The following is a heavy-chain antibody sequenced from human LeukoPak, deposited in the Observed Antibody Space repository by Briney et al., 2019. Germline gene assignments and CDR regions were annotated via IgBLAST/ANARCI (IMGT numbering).Heavy chain of an antibody. V-gene: IGHV3-64D*06. CDR3: VKALPLYAFDI. J-gene: IGHJ3*02. CDR1: GFTFSSYA. CDR2: ISSNGGST. Sequence: GGSLRPSCSASGFTFSSYAMHWVRQAPGKGLEYVSAISSNGGSTYYADSVKGRFTISRGNSKDTLYLQMSSLRAEDTAVYYCVKALPLYAFDIWGQGTMVTVSS.